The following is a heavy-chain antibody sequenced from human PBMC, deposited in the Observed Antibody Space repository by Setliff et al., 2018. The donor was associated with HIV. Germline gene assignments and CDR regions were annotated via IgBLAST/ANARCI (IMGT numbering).Heavy chain of an antibody. CDR2: VYPGGTT. D-gene: IGHD2-8*01. CDR1: GFAVSDNY. CDR3: AALSLRTNAVYGVISTRFDP. V-gene: IGHV3-53*01. J-gene: IGHJ5*02. Sequence: GGSLRLSCAASGFAVSDNYMSWVRQAPGKGLEWVSVVYPGGTTYYADSVKGRFTISRDNAKNSLYLQMKSLRADDTAVYYCAALSLRTNAVYGVISTRFDPWGQGTLVTVSS.